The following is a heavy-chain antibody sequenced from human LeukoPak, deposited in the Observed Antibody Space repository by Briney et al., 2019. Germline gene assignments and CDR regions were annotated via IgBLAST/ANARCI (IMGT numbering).Heavy chain of an antibody. CDR3: AREGNYGDYTLGY. CDR1: GGTFCSYA. V-gene: IGHV1-69*01. Sequence: GASVKVSCKASGGTFCSYAISWVRQAPGQGLERMGGIIPIFGTANYAQKFQGRVTITADESTSPAYMELSSLRSEDTAVYYCAREGNYGDYTLGYWGQGTLVTVSS. J-gene: IGHJ4*02. CDR2: IIPIFGTA. D-gene: IGHD4-17*01.